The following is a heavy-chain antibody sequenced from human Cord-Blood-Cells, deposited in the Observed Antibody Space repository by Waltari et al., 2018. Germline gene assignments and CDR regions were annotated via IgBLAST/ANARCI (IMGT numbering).Heavy chain of an antibody. D-gene: IGHD1-26*01. CDR1: GGSISSSSYY. V-gene: IGHV4-39*01. CDR2: IYYSGST. Sequence: QLQLQESGPGLVKPSETVSPTCTVSGGSISSSSYYWGWIRQPPGKGLEWIGSIYYSGSTYYNPSLKSRVTISVDTTKNQFSLKLSSVTAADTAVYYCARRADDAFDIWGQGTMVTVSS. J-gene: IGHJ3*02. CDR3: ARRADDAFDI.